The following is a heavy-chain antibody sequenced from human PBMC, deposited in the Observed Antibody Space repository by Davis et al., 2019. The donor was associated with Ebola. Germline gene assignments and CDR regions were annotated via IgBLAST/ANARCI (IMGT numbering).Heavy chain of an antibody. CDR3: AGMHGFGEGWPGY. V-gene: IGHV1-69*02. Sequence: AASVKVSCKASGGTFSTYTISWVRQAPGQGLEWMGRIITILGLSNYAQKFQGRVTITADKSTSTVYMDLSSLRSEDTAVYYCAGMHGFGEGWPGYWGQGTLLTVSS. CDR2: IITILGLS. CDR1: GGTFSTYT. D-gene: IGHD3-10*01. J-gene: IGHJ4*02.